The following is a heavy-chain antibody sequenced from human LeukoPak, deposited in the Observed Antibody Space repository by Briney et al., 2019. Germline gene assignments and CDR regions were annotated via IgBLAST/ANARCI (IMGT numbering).Heavy chain of an antibody. V-gene: IGHV1-69*13. J-gene: IGHJ2*01. D-gene: IGHD4-17*01. CDR2: IIPIFGTA. CDR1: GGTFSSYA. Sequence: SVKLSCTASGGTFSSYAISWVRQAPGQGLEWMGGIIPIFGTANYAQKFQGRVTITADESTSTAYMELSSLRSEDTAVYYCARGYTVTLYWYFDLWGRGTLVTVSS. CDR3: ARGYTVTLYWYFDL.